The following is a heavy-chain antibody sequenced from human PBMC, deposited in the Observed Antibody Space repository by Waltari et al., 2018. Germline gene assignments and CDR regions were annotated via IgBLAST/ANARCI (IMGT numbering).Heavy chain of an antibody. CDR3: ARSSGIAAANDAFDI. D-gene: IGHD6-13*01. J-gene: IGHJ3*02. CDR2: IYHSGST. V-gene: IGHV4-38-2*01. Sequence: QVQLQESGPGLVKPSETLSLTCAVSGYSISSGSYWGWIRQPPGKGLEWIGSIYHSGSTYYNPSLKSRVTRSVDTAKNQFSLKLSSVTAADTAVYYCARSSGIAAANDAFDIWGQGTMVTVSS. CDR1: GYSISSGSY.